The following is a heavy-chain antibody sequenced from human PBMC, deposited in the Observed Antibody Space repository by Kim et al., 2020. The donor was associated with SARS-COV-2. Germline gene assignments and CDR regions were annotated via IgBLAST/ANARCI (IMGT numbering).Heavy chain of an antibody. D-gene: IGHD6-25*01. Sequence: SETLSLTCTVSGDSINNYYWSWIRQPPGKGLEWIGYIYYSGATNYNPSLKSRVTVSVDTSKNQFSLKLSSVTAADTALYYCARHYASGDVAAALPYRFDPWGQGTLVTVSS. CDR2: IYYSGAT. CDR1: GDSINNYY. J-gene: IGHJ5*02. CDR3: ARHYASGDVAAALPYRFDP. V-gene: IGHV4-59*01.